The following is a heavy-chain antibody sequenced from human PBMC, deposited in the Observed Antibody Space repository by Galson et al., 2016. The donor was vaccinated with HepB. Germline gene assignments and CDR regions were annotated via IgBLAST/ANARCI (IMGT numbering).Heavy chain of an antibody. D-gene: IGHD3-10*01. J-gene: IGHJ4*02. CDR2: IYWDADK. CDR1: GFSLRSNGLG. CDR3: AQLAYHSGSGAEYYLDY. Sequence: PALVKPTQTLTLTCPFSGFSLRSNGLGVAWIRQAPGKALEWLALIYWDADKRYSPPLSIRLALPADTSKNQVVLTMTNIDPVDTGTYYCAQLAYHSGSGAEYYLDYWGQGTLVTVSS. V-gene: IGHV2-5*02.